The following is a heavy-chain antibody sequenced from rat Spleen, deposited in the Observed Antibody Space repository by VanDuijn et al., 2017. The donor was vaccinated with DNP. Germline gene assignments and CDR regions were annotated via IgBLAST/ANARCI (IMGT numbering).Heavy chain of an antibody. CDR3: VTRGDPYDNWFAY. CDR2: INVDGSIM. V-gene: IGHV4-2*01. J-gene: IGHJ3*01. Sequence: EVKLVESGGGLVQPGRSLKLSCEASGFNFNDYWMGWVRQAPGKELEWIGEINVDGSIMNYSPSLRDKVSFSRDNGQSTLYLQMSGLGSEDTGTYYCVTRGDPYDNWFAYWGRGTLVTVSS. CDR1: GFNFNDYW. D-gene: IGHD4-2*01.